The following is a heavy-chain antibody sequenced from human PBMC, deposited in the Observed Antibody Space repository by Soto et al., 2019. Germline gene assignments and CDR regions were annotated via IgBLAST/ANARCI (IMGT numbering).Heavy chain of an antibody. D-gene: IGHD6-13*01. V-gene: IGHV3-21*01. Sequence: GGSLRLSCAASGFTFSSYSMNWVRQAPGKGLEWVSSISSSSSYIYYADSVKGRFTISRDNAKNSLYLQMNSLRAEDTAVYYCARAQKQLVSNTGMDVWGQGTTFTVSS. CDR2: ISSSSSYI. J-gene: IGHJ6*02. CDR1: GFTFSSYS. CDR3: ARAQKQLVSNTGMDV.